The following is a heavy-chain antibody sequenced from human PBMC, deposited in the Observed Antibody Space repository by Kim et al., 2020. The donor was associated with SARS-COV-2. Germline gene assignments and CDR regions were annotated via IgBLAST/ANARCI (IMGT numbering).Heavy chain of an antibody. CDR2: IYYSGST. CDR3: ASAPYDFWSGYNYYFDY. CDR1: GGSISSYY. D-gene: IGHD3-3*01. V-gene: IGHV4-59*13. J-gene: IGHJ4*02. Sequence: SETLSLTCTVSGGSISSYYWSWIRQPPGKGLEWIGYIYYSGSTNYNPSLKSRVTISVDTSKNQFSLKLSSVTAADTAVYYCASAPYDFWSGYNYYFDYWGQGTLVTVSS.